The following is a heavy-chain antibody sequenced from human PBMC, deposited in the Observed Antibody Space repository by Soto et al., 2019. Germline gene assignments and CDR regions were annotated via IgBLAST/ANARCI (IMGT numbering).Heavy chain of an antibody. CDR3: AREGDLGYCSSTSCQPGDWLDP. Sequence: ASVKVSCKASGYTFTGYYMHWVRQAPGQGLEWMGWINPNSGGTNYAQKFQGRVTMTRDTSISTAYMELSRLRSDDTAVYYCAREGDLGYCSSTSCQPGDWLDPWGQGPLVTVSS. V-gene: IGHV1-2*02. CDR1: GYTFTGYY. CDR2: INPNSGGT. D-gene: IGHD2-2*01. J-gene: IGHJ5*02.